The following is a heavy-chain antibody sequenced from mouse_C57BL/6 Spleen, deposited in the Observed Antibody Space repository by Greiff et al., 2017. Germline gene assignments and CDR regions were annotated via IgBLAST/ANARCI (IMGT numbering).Heavy chain of an antibody. J-gene: IGHJ2*01. Sequence: VQLQQPGAELVRPGSSVKLSCKASGYTFTSYWMHWVKQRPIQGLEWIGNIDPSDSETHYNQNFKDKATLTVDKSSSTAYMQLSSLTSEDSAVYYCASGGVLLLDYWGQGTTLTVSS. CDR2: IDPSDSET. V-gene: IGHV1-52*01. CDR3: ASGGVLLLDY. D-gene: IGHD2-3*01. CDR1: GYTFTSYW.